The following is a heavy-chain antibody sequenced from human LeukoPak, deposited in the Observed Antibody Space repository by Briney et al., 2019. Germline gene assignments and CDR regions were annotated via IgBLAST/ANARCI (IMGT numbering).Heavy chain of an antibody. CDR3: AREISSWYRTEGRFDP. Sequence: GGSLRLSCAASGFTFSNYWMTWVRQAPGKGLEWVANIKQDGSEKYYVDSLEGRFTISRDNAKNSLYLQMNSLRAEDTAGYYCAREISSWYRTEGRFDPWGQGTLVTVSS. D-gene: IGHD6-13*01. CDR1: GFTFSNYW. J-gene: IGHJ5*02. V-gene: IGHV3-7*01. CDR2: IKQDGSEK.